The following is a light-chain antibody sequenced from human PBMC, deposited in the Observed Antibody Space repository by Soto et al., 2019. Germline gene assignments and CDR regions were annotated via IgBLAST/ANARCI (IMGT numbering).Light chain of an antibody. Sequence: DIQMSQYPSSMSASLGDRVTITSRASQGIGDALGWYQQKKGKAPKSLIYAASTLQSGVPSRFRGSGSGTEFTLTISRLQPDDVATYYCQHYNSYSEAFGQGTKVDIK. CDR2: AAS. CDR3: QHYNSYSEA. CDR1: QGIGDA. J-gene: IGKJ1*01. V-gene: IGKV1-17*01.